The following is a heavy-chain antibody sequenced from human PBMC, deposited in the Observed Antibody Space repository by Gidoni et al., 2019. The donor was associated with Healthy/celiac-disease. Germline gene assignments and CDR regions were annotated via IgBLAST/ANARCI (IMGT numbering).Heavy chain of an antibody. V-gene: IGHV2-5*02. CDR1: GFSLSTSGVG. D-gene: IGHD3-3*01. J-gene: IGHJ4*02. CDR3: AHSLRFLEWLT. CDR2: IYWDVDK. Sequence: QITLKESGPTLVNPTQTLTLTCTFSGFSLSTSGVGVGWTRQTPGQAPEWLALIYWDVDKRYSPSLKSRLTITKDTSKNQVVLTMTNMDPVDTATYYCAHSLRFLEWLTWGQGTLVTVSS.